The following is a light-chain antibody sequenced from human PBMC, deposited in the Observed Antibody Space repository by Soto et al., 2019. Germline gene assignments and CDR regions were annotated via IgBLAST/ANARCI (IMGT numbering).Light chain of an antibody. CDR1: HSVGKY. V-gene: IGKV3-11*01. CDR3: QQSTNWPPVT. J-gene: IGKJ5*01. Sequence: EIVLTQSPATLSLSPGERATLSCRASHSVGKYLAWYQQKPGQAPRLLIYHVSNRATGIPARFSGSGSGTDFTLTISSLEPEDFAIYYCQQSTNWPPVTFGQGTRLDIK. CDR2: HVS.